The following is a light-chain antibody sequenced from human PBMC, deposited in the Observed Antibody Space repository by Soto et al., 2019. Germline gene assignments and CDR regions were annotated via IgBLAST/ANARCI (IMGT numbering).Light chain of an antibody. CDR1: QSVSSY. CDR3: QQRSNWPPYT. J-gene: IGKJ2*01. CDR2: DAS. Sequence: EIVLTQSPATLSLSPGEIATLSCMASQSVSSYLAWYQQKPGQAPRLLIYDASNRATGIPARFSGSGSGTDFTLTISSLEPEDCAVYYCQQRSNWPPYTFGQGTKLEIK. V-gene: IGKV3-11*01.